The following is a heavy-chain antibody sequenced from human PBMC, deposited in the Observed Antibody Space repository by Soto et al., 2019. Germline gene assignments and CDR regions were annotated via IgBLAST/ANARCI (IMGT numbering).Heavy chain of an antibody. CDR2: SRDKGNSYST. V-gene: IGHV3-72*01. J-gene: IGHJ4*02. D-gene: IGHD1-26*01. CDR3: ARSIPGATSFDS. Sequence: EVHLVESGGGLVQPGGSLRLSCAGSGFTFSDYYIDWVRQAPGKGLEWVGRSRDKGNSYSTDYAESVQGRFSVSRDTSKNSLYLQMNSLKADDTALYYCARSIPGATSFDSWGQGTLVTVSS. CDR1: GFTFSDYY.